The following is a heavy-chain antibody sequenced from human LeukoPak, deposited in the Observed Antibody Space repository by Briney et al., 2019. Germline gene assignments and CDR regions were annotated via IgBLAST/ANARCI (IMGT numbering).Heavy chain of an antibody. CDR1: GGSISTYY. CDR2: IYYSGST. J-gene: IGHJ4*02. Sequence: SETLFLTCTVSGGSISTYYWTWIRQPPGKGLEWIGYIYYSGSTNYNPSLRSRVTISLDTSKNQFSLKLSSVTAADTAVYYCARGPAGPYYFDYWGQGTLVTVSS. CDR3: ARGPAGPYYFDY. V-gene: IGHV4-59*01. D-gene: IGHD2-2*01.